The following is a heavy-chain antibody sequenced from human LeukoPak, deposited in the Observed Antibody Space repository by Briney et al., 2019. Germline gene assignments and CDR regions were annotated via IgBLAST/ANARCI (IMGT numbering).Heavy chain of an antibody. J-gene: IGHJ4*02. V-gene: IGHV6-1*01. CDR3: ARGIAAAQIYYFDY. Sequence: SQTLSLTCAISGDSVSSNSAAWNRIRQSPSRGLEWLGRTYYRSKWYNDYAVSVKSRITINPGTSKNQFSLQLNSVTPEDTAVYYCARGIAAAQIYYFDYWGQGTLVTVSS. CDR2: TYYRSKWYN. CDR1: GDSVSSNSAA. D-gene: IGHD6-13*01.